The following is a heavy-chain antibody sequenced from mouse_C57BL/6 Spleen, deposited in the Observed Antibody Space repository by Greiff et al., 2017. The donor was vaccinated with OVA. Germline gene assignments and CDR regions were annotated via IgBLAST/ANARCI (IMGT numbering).Heavy chain of an antibody. CDR3: ARGYDYDSYYAMDY. Sequence: VQLKESGPELVKPGASVKISCKASGYSFTGYYMNWVKQSPEKSLEWIGEINPSTGGTTYNQKFKAKATLTVDTSSSTAYMQLKSLTSEDSAVYYCARGYDYDSYYAMDYWGQGTSVTVSS. V-gene: IGHV1-42*01. CDR1: GYSFTGYY. CDR2: INPSTGGT. D-gene: IGHD2-4*01. J-gene: IGHJ4*01.